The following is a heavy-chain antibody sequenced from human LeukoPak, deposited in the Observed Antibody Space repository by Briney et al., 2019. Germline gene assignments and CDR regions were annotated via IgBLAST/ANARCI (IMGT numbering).Heavy chain of an antibody. J-gene: IGHJ3*02. CDR2: IIPSFGTA. D-gene: IGHD3-10*01. V-gene: IGHV1-69*06. CDR1: GSTFTSYA. CDR3: ATTHLMVRGVNDAFDI. Sequence: SVKLSCKASGSTFTSYAISWVRQPPGQGLGRMGGIIPSFGTANYAQKFQGRVTITPDNSTSTASMELRSLRSDDPAVYYCATTHLMVRGVNDAFDIWGQGTMVTVSS.